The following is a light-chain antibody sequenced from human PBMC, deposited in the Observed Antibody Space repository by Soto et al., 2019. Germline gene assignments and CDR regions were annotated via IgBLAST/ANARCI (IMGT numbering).Light chain of an antibody. CDR2: LGS. Sequence: EIVLTQSPLSLPVTPGEPASISCRSSQNLLHSNGYNYLNWYLQKPGQSPQLLIYLGSNRASGVPDRISGSGSGTDFTLTINRVEAEDVGLYFCAQGLATPFTFGGGTKVDIK. V-gene: IGKV2-28*01. J-gene: IGKJ4*01. CDR3: AQGLATPFT. CDR1: QNLLHSNGYNY.